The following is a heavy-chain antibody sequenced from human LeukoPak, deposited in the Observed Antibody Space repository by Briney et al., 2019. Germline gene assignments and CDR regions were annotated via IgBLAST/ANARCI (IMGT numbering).Heavy chain of an antibody. V-gene: IGHV4-4*07. CDR1: GGSISSYY. Sequence: PSETLSLTCTVSGGSISSYYWTWIRQPAGKGLEWIGRTYSSGSTNYNPSLKSRVTMSVDTSKNQFSLKLSSVTAADTAVYYCASYSGSYAYYACWGQGTLVTVSS. J-gene: IGHJ4*02. CDR3: ASYSGSYAYYAC. D-gene: IGHD1-26*01. CDR2: TYSSGST.